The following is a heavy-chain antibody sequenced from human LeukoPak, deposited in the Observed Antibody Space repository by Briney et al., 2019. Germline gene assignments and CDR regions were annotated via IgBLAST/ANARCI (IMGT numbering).Heavy chain of an antibody. V-gene: IGHV3-30*18. D-gene: IGHD6-19*01. CDR3: AKEPGSSRYSSGLNDY. J-gene: IGHJ4*02. CDR1: GFTFSSYW. Sequence: GGSLRLSCAASGFTFSSYWMSWVRQAPGKGLEWVAVISYDGSNKYYADSVKGRFTISRDNSKNTLYLQMNSLRAEDTAVYYCAKEPGSSRYSSGLNDYWGQGTLVTVSS. CDR2: ISYDGSNK.